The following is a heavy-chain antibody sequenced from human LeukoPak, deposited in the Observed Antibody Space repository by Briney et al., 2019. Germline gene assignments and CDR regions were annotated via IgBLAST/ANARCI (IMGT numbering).Heavy chain of an antibody. J-gene: IGHJ4*02. CDR3: ARGAHYSSTWYYFDY. CDR2: IKQDGSEK. CDR1: GSTFSTYW. Sequence: TGGSLRLSCAASGSTFSTYWMSWVRQAPGKGLEWVADIKQDGSEKYYVDSVKGRFTISRDNAKSSLYLQMNSLRAEDTAVYYCARGAHYSSTWYYFDYWGLGTLVSVSS. D-gene: IGHD6-13*01. V-gene: IGHV3-7*04.